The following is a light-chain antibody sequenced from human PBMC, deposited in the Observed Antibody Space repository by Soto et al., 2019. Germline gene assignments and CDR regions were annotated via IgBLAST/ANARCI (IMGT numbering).Light chain of an antibody. Sequence: QSVLTQPPSVSAAPGQKVTISCSGSSSNIGNNYVSWYQQLPGTAPKLLIYDNNKRPSGIPDRFSGSKSGTSATLGITGLQTGDEADYDCGTWDSSLSACVFGGGTKLTVL. J-gene: IGLJ2*01. V-gene: IGLV1-51*01. CDR2: DNN. CDR1: SSNIGNNY. CDR3: GTWDSSLSACV.